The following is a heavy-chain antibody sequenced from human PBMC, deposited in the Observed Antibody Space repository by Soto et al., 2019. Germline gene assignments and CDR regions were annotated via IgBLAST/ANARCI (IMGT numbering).Heavy chain of an antibody. CDR1: GFTFSSYA. V-gene: IGHV3-23*01. CDR2: ISGSGGST. D-gene: IGHD6-19*01. Sequence: PGGSLRLSCAASGFTFSSYAMSWVRQAPGKGLEWVSAISGSGGSTYYADSVEGRFTISRDNSKNTLYLQMNSLRAEDTAVYYCEKDPYLYSSGWYFDYWGQGTLVTVSS. J-gene: IGHJ4*02. CDR3: EKDPYLYSSGWYFDY.